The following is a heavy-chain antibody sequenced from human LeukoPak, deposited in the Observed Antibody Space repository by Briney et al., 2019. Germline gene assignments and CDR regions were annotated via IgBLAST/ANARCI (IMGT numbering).Heavy chain of an antibody. V-gene: IGHV3-30*04. CDR1: GFTFSSYA. CDR2: IPYDGSNK. D-gene: IGHD3-16*02. CDR3: AKDRSYYDYVWGSYRNSFVDY. Sequence: GGSLRLSCAASGFTFSSYAMHWVRQAPGKGLEWVAVIPYDGSNKYYADSVKGRFTISRDNSKNTLYLQMNSLRAEDTAVYYCAKDRSYYDYVWGSYRNSFVDYWGQGTLVTVSS. J-gene: IGHJ4*02.